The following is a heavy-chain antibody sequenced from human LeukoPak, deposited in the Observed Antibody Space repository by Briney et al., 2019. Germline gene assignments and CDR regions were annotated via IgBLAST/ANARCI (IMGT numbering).Heavy chain of an antibody. CDR2: ISGSGGST. Sequence: GGSLRLSCAASGFTFSSYPLSWVRQAPGKGLEWVSAISGSGGSTYYADSVKGRFTISRDNSKNTLYLQMNSLRAEDTAVYYCAKTPSMVVVVPAATLLPTLYYFDYWGQGTLVTVSS. V-gene: IGHV3-23*01. J-gene: IGHJ4*02. D-gene: IGHD2-2*01. CDR1: GFTFSSYP. CDR3: AKTPSMVVVVPAATLLPTLYYFDY.